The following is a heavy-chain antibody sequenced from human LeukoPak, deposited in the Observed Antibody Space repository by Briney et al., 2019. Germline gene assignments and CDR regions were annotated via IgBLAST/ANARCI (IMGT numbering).Heavy chain of an antibody. Sequence: GASVKVSCKASGYTFTVYYMHWVRQAPGQGLEWLGWINPNSGGTSYAQKFQGRVTMTRDTSISTAYMELSRLRSDDTAVYYCARGGPSSGYYYALDYWGQGTLVTVSS. CDR2: INPNSGGT. CDR1: GYTFTVYY. D-gene: IGHD3-22*01. V-gene: IGHV1-2*02. J-gene: IGHJ4*02. CDR3: ARGGPSSGYYYALDY.